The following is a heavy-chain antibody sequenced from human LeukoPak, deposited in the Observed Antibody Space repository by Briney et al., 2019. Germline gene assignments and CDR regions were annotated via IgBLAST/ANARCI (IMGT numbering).Heavy chain of an antibody. D-gene: IGHD3-9*01. CDR2: LSKSGNT. Sequence: SESLSLTRADPGGSIRRYYWSWIRLPPGKGLEWVGYLSKSGNTNYSPSLKSRVTIFGDTSKNQFFLKLSSVTAADTAMYYCARARYVNSFYAFDIWGQGTLVTVSS. CDR3: ARARYVNSFYAFDI. V-gene: IGHV4-59*01. CDR1: GGSIRRYY. J-gene: IGHJ3*02.